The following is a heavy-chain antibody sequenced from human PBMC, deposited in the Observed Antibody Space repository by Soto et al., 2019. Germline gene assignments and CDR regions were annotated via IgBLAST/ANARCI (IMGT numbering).Heavy chain of an antibody. CDR2: IYYRGST. Sequence: PSETLSLTCTVSGGSISSGDYYWSWIRQPPGKGLEWIGYIYYRGSTYYNPALKSRVTISVDTSTNHFSLKLSSVTAADTAAYFCARGLLGDPRVWDYWGQGTLVTVSS. J-gene: IGHJ4*02. D-gene: IGHD2-21*02. V-gene: IGHV4-30-4*01. CDR3: ARGLLGDPRVWDY. CDR1: GGSISSGDYY.